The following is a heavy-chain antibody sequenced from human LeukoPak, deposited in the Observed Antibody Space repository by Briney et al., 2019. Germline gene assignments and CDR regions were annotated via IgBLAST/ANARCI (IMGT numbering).Heavy chain of an antibody. Sequence: SQTLSLTCAISGDSVSSNSAAWNWIRQSPLRGLEWLGRTYYRSKWYNDYAVSVKSRITINPDTSKNQFSLKLSSVTAADTAVYYCAREEIAARRRHFDYWGQGTLVTVSS. CDR1: GDSVSSNSAA. V-gene: IGHV6-1*01. CDR2: TYYRSKWYN. J-gene: IGHJ4*02. D-gene: IGHD6-6*01. CDR3: AREEIAARRRHFDY.